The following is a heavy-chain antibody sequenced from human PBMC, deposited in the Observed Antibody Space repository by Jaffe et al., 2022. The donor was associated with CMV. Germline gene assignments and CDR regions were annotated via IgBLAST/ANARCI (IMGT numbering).Heavy chain of an antibody. CDR1: GFTFSAYG. V-gene: IGHV3-33*08. CDR2: IWSDGSNK. CDR3: TRDASGRKFDY. Sequence: QVHLVESGGGVVQPGRSLRLSCAASGFTFSAYGMHWVRQAPGKGLEWVAVIWSDGSNKYYADSVKGRFTISRDNSKDTVYLQMNSLRAEDTAVYYCTRDASGRKFDYWGQGTLVTVSP. J-gene: IGHJ4*02. D-gene: IGHD2-15*01.